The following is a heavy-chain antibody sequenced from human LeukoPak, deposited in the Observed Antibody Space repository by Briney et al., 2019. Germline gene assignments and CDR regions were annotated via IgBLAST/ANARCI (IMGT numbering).Heavy chain of an antibody. J-gene: IGHJ4*02. CDR1: GLAFSSYS. V-gene: IGHV3-30*04. CDR3: ARDFTPEWFDIH. D-gene: IGHD3-3*01. Sequence: PGGSLRLSCVASGLAFSSYSMLWVRQAPGKGLEWVGVISYDGSDEYYTDSVKGRFTISRDNSKNTVYLQMNSLRADDTAVYYCARDFTPEWFDIHWGQGTLVTVS. CDR2: ISYDGSDE.